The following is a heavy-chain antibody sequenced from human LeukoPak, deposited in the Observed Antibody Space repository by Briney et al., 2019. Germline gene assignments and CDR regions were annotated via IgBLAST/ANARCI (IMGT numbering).Heavy chain of an antibody. V-gene: IGHV3-9*03. CDR1: GFTFDDYA. Sequence: GRSLRLSCAASGFTFDDYAMHWVRQAPGKGLEWVSGISWNSGSIGYADSVKGRFTISRDNAKNSLYLQMNSLRAEDMALYYCAKDIGGEGGYSYGLDYWGQGTLVTVSS. J-gene: IGHJ4*02. CDR2: ISWNSGSI. D-gene: IGHD5-18*01. CDR3: AKDIGGEGGYSYGLDY.